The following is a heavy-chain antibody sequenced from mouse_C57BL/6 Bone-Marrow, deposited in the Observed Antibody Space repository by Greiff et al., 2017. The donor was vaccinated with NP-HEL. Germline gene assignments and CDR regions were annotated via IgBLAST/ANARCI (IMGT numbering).Heavy chain of an antibody. V-gene: IGHV1-22*01. Sequence: EVQLQQSGPELVKPGASVKMSCKASGYTFTDYNMHWVKQSHGKSLEWIGYINPNNGGTSYNQKFKGKATLTVNKSSSTAYMELRSLTSEDSAVYYCASGYYGSSPWFAYWGQGTLVTVSA. CDR1: GYTFTDYN. J-gene: IGHJ3*01. CDR3: ASGYYGSSPWFAY. CDR2: INPNNGGT. D-gene: IGHD1-1*01.